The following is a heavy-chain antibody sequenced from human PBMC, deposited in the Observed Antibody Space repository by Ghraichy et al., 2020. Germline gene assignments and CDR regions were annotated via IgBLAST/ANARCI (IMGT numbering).Heavy chain of an antibody. Sequence: GGSLRLSCAASGFTFSSYAMSWVRQAPGKGLEWVSAISGSGGATYYADSVKGRFTISRDNSKNTLYLQMNSLRAEDTAVYYCAKDNSPLYYYYGMDVWGQGTTVTVSS. D-gene: IGHD4-23*01. CDR2: ISGSGGAT. V-gene: IGHV3-23*01. CDR1: GFTFSSYA. J-gene: IGHJ6*02. CDR3: AKDNSPLYYYYGMDV.